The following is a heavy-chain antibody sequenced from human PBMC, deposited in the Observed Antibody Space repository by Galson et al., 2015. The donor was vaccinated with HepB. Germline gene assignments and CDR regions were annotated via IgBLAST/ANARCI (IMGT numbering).Heavy chain of an antibody. CDR1: GFTFSSYW. CDR3: ARGSIAAAGGFDY. CDR2: INSDGSST. Sequence: SLRLSCAASGFTFSSYWMHWVRQAPGKGLVWVSRINSDGSSTSYADSVKGRFTISRDNAKNTLYLQMNSLRAEDTAVYYCARGSIAAAGGFDYWGQGTLVTVSS. D-gene: IGHD6-13*01. V-gene: IGHV3-74*01. J-gene: IGHJ4*02.